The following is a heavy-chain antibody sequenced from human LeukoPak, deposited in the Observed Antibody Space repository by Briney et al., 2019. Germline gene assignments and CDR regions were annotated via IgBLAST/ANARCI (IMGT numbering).Heavy chain of an antibody. J-gene: IGHJ4*02. CDR1: GFDFSGFS. CDR3: ARPRGCGSARCNNFDY. CDR2: MHEYGSQI. V-gene: IGHV3-7*01. Sequence: GGSLRLSCVVSGFDFSGFSMSWVRQAPGKGLEWVAIMHEYGSQIFYVDSVKGRFIISRDNARNSLYLQMNNLRDEDTAVYYCARPRGCGSARCNNFDYWGQGTLVTVSS. D-gene: IGHD2-21*01.